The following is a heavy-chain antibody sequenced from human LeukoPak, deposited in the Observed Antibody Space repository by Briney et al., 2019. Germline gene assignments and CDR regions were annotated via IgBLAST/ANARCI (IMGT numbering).Heavy chain of an antibody. Sequence: GGSLRLSCAASGFTFSSYSMNWVRQAPGKGLEWVSYISSSGSTIYYADSVKGRFTISRDNAKNSLYLQMNSLRAEDTAVYYCARDNVTLDAFEIWGQGTMVTVSS. CDR3: ARDNVTLDAFEI. V-gene: IGHV3-48*04. CDR1: GFTFSSYS. J-gene: IGHJ3*02. CDR2: ISSSGSTI.